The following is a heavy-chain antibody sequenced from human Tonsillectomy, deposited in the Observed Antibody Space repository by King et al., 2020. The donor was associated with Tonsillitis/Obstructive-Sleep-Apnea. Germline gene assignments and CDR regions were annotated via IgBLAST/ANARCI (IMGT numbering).Heavy chain of an antibody. CDR1: GGAFRRYA. CDR2: IIPFFGTA. Sequence: PLVPSGAAVTPPGSSVQVSCTASGGAFRRYALSWVRQAPGPGLEWMGGIIPFFGTATYAPKFQGRVTITADESTSTAYMELSSMRSEDTAVYYCARVLPKYYFDYWGQGTLVTVSS. V-gene: IGHV1-69*01. J-gene: IGHJ4*02. CDR3: ARVLPKYYFDY.